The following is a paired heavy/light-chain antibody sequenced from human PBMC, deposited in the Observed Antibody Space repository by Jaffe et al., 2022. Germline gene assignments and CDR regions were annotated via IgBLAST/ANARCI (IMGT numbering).Heavy chain of an antibody. Sequence: EVQLLESGGGLVQPGGSLRLSCAASEFTFSSYAMSWVRQAPGKGLEWVSCISGRGSSTYYADSVKGRFTISRDNSKNTLYLQMNSLRVEDTAVYYCAKGWRSGYFITMIQADWGQGTLVTVSS. CDR3: AKGWRSGYFITMIQAD. J-gene: IGHJ4*02. CDR1: EFTFSSYA. D-gene: IGHD3-22*01. V-gene: IGHV3-23*01. CDR2: ISGRGSST.
Light chain of an antibody. CDR3: SSYTSNNTLV. CDR2: DVS. CDR1: SSDVGGYNF. J-gene: IGLJ1*01. V-gene: IGLV2-14*03. Sequence: QSALPQPASVSGSPGQSITISCTGTSSDVGGYNFVSWYQQHPGKAPKLMIYDVSNRPSGVSNRFSGSKSGNTASLTISGLQAEDEADYYCSSYTSNNTLVFGTGTKVTVL.